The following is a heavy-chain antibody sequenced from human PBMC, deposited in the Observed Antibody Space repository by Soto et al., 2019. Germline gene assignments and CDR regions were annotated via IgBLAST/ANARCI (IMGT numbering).Heavy chain of an antibody. Sequence: PSETLSLTCTVSGGSISSSSYYWGWIRQPPGKGLERIGSIYHSGSTYYNKPLKSQVTISVDTTKNQNTKKLSSVTAADTAVYYCARTYDGSGPNSGGYAFDIWGQGTMVT. J-gene: IGHJ3*02. CDR1: GGSISSSSYY. V-gene: IGHV4-39*01. CDR2: IYHSGST. D-gene: IGHD3-22*01. CDR3: ARTYDGSGPNSGGYAFDI.